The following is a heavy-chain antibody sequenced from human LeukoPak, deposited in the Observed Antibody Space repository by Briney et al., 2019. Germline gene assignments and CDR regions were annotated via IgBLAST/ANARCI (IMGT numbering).Heavy chain of an antibody. Sequence: SVKVSCKASGGTFSSYAISWVRQAPGQGLEWMGRIIPIFGTANYAQKFQGRVPITTDESTSTAYMELSSLRSEDTAVYYCARDPVGYYYDSSGYYYVDWGQGTLVTVSS. J-gene: IGHJ4*02. V-gene: IGHV1-69*05. CDR2: IIPIFGTA. CDR3: ARDPVGYYYDSSGYYYVD. D-gene: IGHD3-22*01. CDR1: GGTFSSYA.